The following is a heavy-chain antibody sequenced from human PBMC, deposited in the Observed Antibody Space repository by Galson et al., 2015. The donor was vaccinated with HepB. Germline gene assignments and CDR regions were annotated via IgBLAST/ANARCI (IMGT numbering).Heavy chain of an antibody. Sequence: SLRLSCAASGFTFSNAWMNWVRQAPGKGLEWVGRIKSKTDGGTTDYAAPVKGRFTISRDDSKNTLYLQMNSLKTEDTAVYYCTTEYRGYSGYPDGWDFDYWGQGTLVTVSS. CDR3: TTEYRGYSGYPDGWDFDY. J-gene: IGHJ4*02. CDR1: GFTFSNAW. V-gene: IGHV3-15*07. CDR2: IKSKTDGGTT. D-gene: IGHD5-12*01.